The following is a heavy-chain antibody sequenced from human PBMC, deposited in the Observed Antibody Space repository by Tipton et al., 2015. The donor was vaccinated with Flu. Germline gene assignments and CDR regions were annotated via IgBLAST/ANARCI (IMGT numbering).Heavy chain of an antibody. J-gene: IGHJ3*02. D-gene: IGHD2-21*01. CDR2: IISTSSYK. CDR1: GFTFSSFT. CDR3: ARTGVYRGYAFAI. Sequence: GSLRLSCVASGFTFSSFTMNWVRQAPGKGLEWVSSIISTSSYKYYTDSVKGRFTISRDNAKNSLFLQVDSLRVEDTAVYFCARTGVYRGYAFAIWGLGTVVTVSS. V-gene: IGHV3-21*01.